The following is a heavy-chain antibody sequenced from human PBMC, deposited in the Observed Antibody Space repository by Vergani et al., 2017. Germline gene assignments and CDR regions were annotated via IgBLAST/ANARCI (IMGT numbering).Heavy chain of an antibody. CDR2: IFTKGST. CDR3: ASYNWNYAGYF. J-gene: IGHJ4*02. V-gene: IGHV4-61*02. D-gene: IGHD1-7*01. CDR1: GGSIDSGSYY. Sequence: QVQLQESGPGLVKPLQTLSLTCTVSGGSIDSGSYYWTWIRQPAGKGLEWIGRIFTKGSTYYNPSLKSRVTISVDTSKNQFSLKLSSVTAADTAVYYCASYNWNYAGYFWGQGTLVTVSS.